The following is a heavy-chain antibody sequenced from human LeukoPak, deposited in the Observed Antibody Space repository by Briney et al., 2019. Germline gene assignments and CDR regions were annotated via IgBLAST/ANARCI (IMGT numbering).Heavy chain of an antibody. V-gene: IGHV4-59*11. CDR3: ARGGYYDFRTGWFDP. CDR1: GGSISSHY. D-gene: IGHD3-3*01. J-gene: IGHJ5*02. CDR2: IYYSGST. Sequence: SETLSLTCTVSGGSISSHYWSWIRQPPGKGLEWIGYIYYSGSTNYNPSLKSRVTISVDTSKNQFSLKLSSVTAADTAVYYCARGGYYDFRTGWFDPWGQGTLVTVSS.